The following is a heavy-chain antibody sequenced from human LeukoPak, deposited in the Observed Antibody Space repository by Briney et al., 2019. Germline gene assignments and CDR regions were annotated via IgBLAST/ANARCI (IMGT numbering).Heavy chain of an antibody. CDR1: GFTFSNYA. CDR2: ISYDGSNK. V-gene: IGHV3-30-3*01. CDR3: ARDGEWLAYFDY. D-gene: IGHD6-19*01. Sequence: GRSLRLSCAASGFTFSNYAMHWVRQAPGKGLEWAAVISYDGSNKYYADSVKGRFTISRDNSKNTLYLQMNGLRAEDTAVYYCARDGEWLAYFDYWGQGTLVTVSS. J-gene: IGHJ4*02.